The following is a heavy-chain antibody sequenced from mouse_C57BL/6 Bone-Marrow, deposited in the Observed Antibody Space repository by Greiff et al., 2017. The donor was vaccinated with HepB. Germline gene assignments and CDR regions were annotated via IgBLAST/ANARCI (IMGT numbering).Heavy chain of an antibody. CDR3: ARPCYGYGFAY. J-gene: IGHJ3*01. CDR1: GFTFTDYG. Sequence: EVQLMESGGGLVQPGGSLKLSCAASGFTFTDYGMAWVRQAPGKGPEWVAFISNLADSIYYADTVTGRFTISRENAKTTLYLEMSSLRSEDTAMYYCARPCYGYGFAYWGQGTMVTVSA. D-gene: IGHD2-2*01. V-gene: IGHV5-15*01. CDR2: ISNLADSI.